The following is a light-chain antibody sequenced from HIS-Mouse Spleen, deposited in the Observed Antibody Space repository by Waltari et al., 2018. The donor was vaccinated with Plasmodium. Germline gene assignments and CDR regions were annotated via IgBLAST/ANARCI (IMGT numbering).Light chain of an antibody. CDR1: ALPKNY. CDR2: EHS. J-gene: IGLJ3*02. V-gene: IGLV3-10*01. Sequence: SYELTQPPSVSVSPGHTARITCSGDALPKNYAYWYQQKSGQAPVLVIYEHSKRPSGIPERFSGSSSGTMATLTISGAQVEDEADYYCYSTDSSGNHRVFGGGTKLTVL. CDR3: YSTDSSGNHRV.